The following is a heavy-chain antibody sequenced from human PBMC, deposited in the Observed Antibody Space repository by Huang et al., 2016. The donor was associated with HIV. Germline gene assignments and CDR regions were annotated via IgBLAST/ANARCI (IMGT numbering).Heavy chain of an antibody. CDR3: ASGQRMRESDIVATIPVS. CDR1: GYNFTSRG. V-gene: IGHV1-3*01. CDR2: INPGKGNT. D-gene: IGHD5-12*01. Sequence: QVQLVQSGPEVKKPGASVKVSCKASGYNFTSRGLHWVRQAPGQRSEWMGYINPGKGNTKDSPKFQDRVTLTRDISANTAYRQLGRLTSEDTAVYYCASGQRMRESDIVATIPVSWGQGALVTVSS. J-gene: IGHJ5*02.